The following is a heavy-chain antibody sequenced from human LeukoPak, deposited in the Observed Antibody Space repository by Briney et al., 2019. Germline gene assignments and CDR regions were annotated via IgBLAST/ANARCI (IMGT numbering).Heavy chain of an antibody. CDR3: ARDRLGSRPLDAFDI. V-gene: IGHV3-21*01. Sequence: PGGSLRLSCAASGFTFSSYSMNWVRQAPGKGLEWVSSISSSSSYIYYADSVKGRFTISRDNAKNSLYLQMNSLRAEDTAVYYCARDRLGSRPLDAFDIWGQGTMVTVSS. D-gene: IGHD6-6*01. J-gene: IGHJ3*02. CDR2: ISSSSSYI. CDR1: GFTFSSYS.